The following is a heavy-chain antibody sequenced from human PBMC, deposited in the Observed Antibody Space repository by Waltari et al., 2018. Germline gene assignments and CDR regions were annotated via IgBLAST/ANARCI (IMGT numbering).Heavy chain of an antibody. CDR3: SKRLEI. V-gene: IGHV3-7*01. Sequence: EVQLVESGGGLVQPGGSLRLCCEASGFSSDWMDWVRQAPGKGLQWVANINEDGGEKYYLGSVKGRFTISRDNAKKLVYLEMNSLRAEDTAIYYCSKRLEIWGRGTMVAVSS. CDR2: INEDGGEK. CDR1: GFSSDW. J-gene: IGHJ3*02.